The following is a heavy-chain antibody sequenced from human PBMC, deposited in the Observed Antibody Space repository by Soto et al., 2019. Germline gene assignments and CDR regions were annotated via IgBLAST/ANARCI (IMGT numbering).Heavy chain of an antibody. J-gene: IGHJ4*02. Sequence: GGSLRLSCTASGFTFSSHAMTWVRQAPGKGLEWVSGINWNGGTTHYADSVKGRFTISRDNARNSLYLQMNSLRAEDTALYYCAKSQSPMVRGVIEAFDYWGQGTLVTVSS. CDR2: INWNGGTT. D-gene: IGHD3-10*01. CDR3: AKSQSPMVRGVIEAFDY. CDR1: GFTFSSHA. V-gene: IGHV3-20*04.